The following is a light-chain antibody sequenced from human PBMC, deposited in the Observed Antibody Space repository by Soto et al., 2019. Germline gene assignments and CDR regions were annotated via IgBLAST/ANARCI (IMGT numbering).Light chain of an antibody. V-gene: IGKV3-15*01. J-gene: IGKJ4*01. Sequence: IVMTQSPATLSVSPGEGVTLSCRASQSVDNNLAWYQQKPGQAPRLLIYGASTRATGIPGTFSGSGSGTEFTLTISSLQSEDFAVYYCQQTRSYPSTFGGGTKVDI. CDR3: QQTRSYPST. CDR2: GAS. CDR1: QSVDNN.